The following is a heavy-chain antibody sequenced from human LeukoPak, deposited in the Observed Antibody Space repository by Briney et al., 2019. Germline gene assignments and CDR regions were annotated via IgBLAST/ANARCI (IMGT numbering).Heavy chain of an antibody. J-gene: IGHJ4*02. Sequence: SETLSLTCTVSGGSISSSNYYWGWIRQPPGKGLEWIGSIYYSGSTYYNPSLKSRVTISVDASKNQFSLKLGSVTAADTAVYYCAKQGTCSNWRDYWGQGTLVTVSS. CDR1: GGSISSSNYY. CDR3: AKQGTCSNWRDY. D-gene: IGHD1-20*01. CDR2: IYYSGST. V-gene: IGHV4-39*01.